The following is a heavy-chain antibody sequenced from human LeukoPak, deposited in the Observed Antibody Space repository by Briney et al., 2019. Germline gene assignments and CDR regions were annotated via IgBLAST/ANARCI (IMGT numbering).Heavy chain of an antibody. D-gene: IGHD5-18*01. V-gene: IGHV1-2*02. CDR2: INPNSGGT. Sequence: ASVKVSRKASGYTFTGYYMHWVRQAPGQGLEWMGWINPNSGGTNYAQKFQGRVTMTRDTSISTAYMELSRLRSDDTAVYYYARDNSYGYLYYYYMDVWGKGTTVTVSS. CDR3: ARDNSYGYLYYYYMDV. J-gene: IGHJ6*03. CDR1: GYTFTGYY.